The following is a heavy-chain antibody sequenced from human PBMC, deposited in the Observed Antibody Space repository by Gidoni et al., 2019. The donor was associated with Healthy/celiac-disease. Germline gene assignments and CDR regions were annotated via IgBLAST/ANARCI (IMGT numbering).Heavy chain of an antibody. CDR1: GFTFSSYA. V-gene: IGHV3-30-3*01. Sequence: QVQLVESGGGVVQPGRSLRLSCAASGFTFSSYAMHWVRQAPGKGLEWVAVISYDGSNKYYADSVKGRFTISRDNSKNTLYLQMNSLRAEDTAVYYCVGEVTYDYWGQGTLVTVSS. D-gene: IGHD4-4*01. CDR2: ISYDGSNK. J-gene: IGHJ4*02. CDR3: VGEVTYDY.